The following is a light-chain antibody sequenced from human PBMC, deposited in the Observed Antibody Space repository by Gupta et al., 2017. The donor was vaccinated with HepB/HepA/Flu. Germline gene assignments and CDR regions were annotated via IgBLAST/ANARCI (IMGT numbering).Light chain of an antibody. J-gene: IGLJ3*02. CDR1: SGHGDYI. CDR2: MNMDGSH. CDR3: QTWGTGNPKGV. V-gene: IGLV4-69*02. Sequence: QVVLPQSPSASPSLRASVTLTCTLSSGHGDYIGTWHQVQQEKGPGFLMRMNMDGSHTRGDGVPDRFSGSSSGGARSLTICRLQSEDEADYYCQTWGTGNPKGVFGGGTKLTVL.